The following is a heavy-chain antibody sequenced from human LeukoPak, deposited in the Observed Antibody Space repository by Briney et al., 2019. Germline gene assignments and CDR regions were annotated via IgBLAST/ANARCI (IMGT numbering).Heavy chain of an antibody. CDR2: ISAYNGNT. CDR3: ATESVVTAMYYGMDV. D-gene: IGHD2-21*02. V-gene: IGHV1-18*01. Sequence: ASVKVSCKASGYTFTSYGISWVRQAPGQGLEWMGWISAYNGNTNYAQKLQGRVTMTEDTSTDTAYMELSSLRSEDTAVYYCATESVVTAMYYGMDVWGQGTTVTVSS. J-gene: IGHJ6*02. CDR1: GYTFTSYG.